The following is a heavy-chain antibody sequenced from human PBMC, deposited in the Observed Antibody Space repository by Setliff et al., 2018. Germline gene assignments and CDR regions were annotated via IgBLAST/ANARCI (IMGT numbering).Heavy chain of an antibody. J-gene: IGHJ6*02. CDR3: VRGYGSGSYPYYYGMDV. Sequence: SETLSLTCTVSNGSISTYYWSWVRQPPGKGLEWIGYIYYSGSTNYNPSLKSRVTMSVDTSKSQVSLKLSSVTAADAGVYYCVRGYGSGSYPYYYGMDVWGQGTTVTVSS. D-gene: IGHD3-10*01. CDR1: NGSISTYY. V-gene: IGHV4-59*01. CDR2: IYYSGST.